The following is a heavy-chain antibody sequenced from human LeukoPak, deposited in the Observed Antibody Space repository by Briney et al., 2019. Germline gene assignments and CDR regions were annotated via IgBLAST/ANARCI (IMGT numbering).Heavy chain of an antibody. Sequence: GGSLRLSCAASGFTFSDYNMRWIRQAPGKGLEWVSSISRSGSTKYYADSVKGRFTISRDNAKNSLFLQMNSLRAEDTAVYYCAKTGVYDSSGYYYDYFDYWGQGTLVTVSS. J-gene: IGHJ4*02. CDR2: ISRSGSTK. CDR3: AKTGVYDSSGYYYDYFDY. D-gene: IGHD3-22*01. CDR1: GFTFSDYN. V-gene: IGHV3-11*01.